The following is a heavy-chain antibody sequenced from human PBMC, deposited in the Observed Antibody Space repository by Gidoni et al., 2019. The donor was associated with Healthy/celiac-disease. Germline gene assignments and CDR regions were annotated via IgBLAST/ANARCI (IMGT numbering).Heavy chain of an antibody. Sequence: QVQLVESGGGVVQPGRSLCLSFAASGFTFSCDGLHWVRQAPGKGPEWVAVIWYDGSNKYYADSVKGRFTISRDNSKNTLYLQMNSLRAEDTAVYYCARDALNYYDSSGYANWFDPWGQGTLVTVSS. CDR1: GFTFSCDG. D-gene: IGHD3-22*01. V-gene: IGHV3-33*01. CDR2: IWYDGSNK. CDR3: ARDALNYYDSSGYANWFDP. J-gene: IGHJ5*02.